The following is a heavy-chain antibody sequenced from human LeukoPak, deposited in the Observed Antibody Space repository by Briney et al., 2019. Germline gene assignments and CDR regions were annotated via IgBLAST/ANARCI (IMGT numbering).Heavy chain of an antibody. Sequence: GGSLRLSCAASGFTFSSYTMNWVRQAPGKGPERVSSITSSSSYIYYADSVKGRFTISRDNSKNTLYLQMNSLRAEDTAVYYCAKSTVTSLFDYWGQGTLVTVSS. J-gene: IGHJ4*02. CDR1: GFTFSSYT. CDR2: ITSSSSYI. D-gene: IGHD4-17*01. V-gene: IGHV3-21*04. CDR3: AKSTVTSLFDY.